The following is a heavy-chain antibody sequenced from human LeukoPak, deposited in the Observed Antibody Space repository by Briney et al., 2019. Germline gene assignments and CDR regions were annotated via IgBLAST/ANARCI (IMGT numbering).Heavy chain of an antibody. CDR3: ARADPDAFDI. CDR2: ISYDGSNK. Sequence: GGSLRLSCAASGFTFSSYGMHWVRQAPGKGLEWVAVISYDGSNKYYADSVKGRFTISRDNSKNTLHLQMNSLRAEDTAVYYCARADPDAFDIWGQATMVTASS. CDR1: GFTFSSYG. V-gene: IGHV3-30*03. J-gene: IGHJ3*02.